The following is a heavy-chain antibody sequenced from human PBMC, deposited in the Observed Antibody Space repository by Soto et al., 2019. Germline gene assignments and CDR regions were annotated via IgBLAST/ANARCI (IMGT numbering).Heavy chain of an antibody. CDR3: ARDPGAGYSYGYSYFDY. J-gene: IGHJ4*02. D-gene: IGHD5-18*01. CDR1: GFTFSSYA. CDR2: ISYDGSNK. Sequence: QVQLVESGGGVVQPGRSLRLSCAASGFTFSSYAMHWVRQAPGKGLEWVAVISYDGSNKYYADSVKGRFTISRDNSKNPLDLQMNSLRAEDTAVYYCARDPGAGYSYGYSYFDYWGQGTLVTVAS. V-gene: IGHV3-30-3*01.